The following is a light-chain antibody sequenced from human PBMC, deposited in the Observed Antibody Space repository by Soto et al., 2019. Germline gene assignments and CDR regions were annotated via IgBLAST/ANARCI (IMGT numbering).Light chain of an antibody. CDR3: QQSFSTPPT. CDR2: AAS. J-gene: IGKJ1*01. Sequence: DIEMSQSPSSLSASVGDRVTITCRASQSVSGWLAWYQQKPGEAPKLLIYAASSLQSGVPSRFSGSGSGTDFTLTISSLQPEDFATYYCQQSFSTPPTFGQGTKVDI. CDR1: QSVSGW. V-gene: IGKV1-39*01.